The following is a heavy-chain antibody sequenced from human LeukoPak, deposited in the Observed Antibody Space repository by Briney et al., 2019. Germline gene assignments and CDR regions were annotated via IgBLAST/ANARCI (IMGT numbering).Heavy chain of an antibody. CDR2: ISGTGGRT. V-gene: IGHV3-23*01. D-gene: IGHD1-1*01. Sequence: GGSLRLSCAASGFTFSTYALSWVRQAPGKGLEWVSVISGTGGRTYYADSVKGRFTISRDNSRNTLYVQMNSLRAEDTAVYYCATLTTPGWFNPWGQGTLVTVSS. J-gene: IGHJ5*02. CDR1: GFTFSTYA. CDR3: ATLTTPGWFNP.